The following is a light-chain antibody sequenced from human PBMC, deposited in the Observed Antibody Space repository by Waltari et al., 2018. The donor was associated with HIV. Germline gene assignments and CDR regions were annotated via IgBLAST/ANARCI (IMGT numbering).Light chain of an antibody. CDR1: SSDIGSYDY. V-gene: IGLV2-8*01. Sequence: QSALAQSPSASGFPGPAVTISCTGTSSDIGSYDYVSWYQQHPGKAPKLMIYDVYKRPSGIPDRCSGSKSGNTASLTVSVLQAEEEANYYCSSYAGSTNRVVFGGGTFLTVL. CDR2: DVY. CDR3: SSYAGSTNRVV. J-gene: IGLJ2*01.